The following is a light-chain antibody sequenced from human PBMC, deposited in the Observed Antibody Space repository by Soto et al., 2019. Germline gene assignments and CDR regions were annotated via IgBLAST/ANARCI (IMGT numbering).Light chain of an antibody. CDR2: DAS. V-gene: IGKV3-11*01. J-gene: IGKJ5*01. CDR1: QSVSSN. CDR3: QQRSNWPRT. Sequence: EIVVTQSPATLSLSPWQTAALFXRATQSVSSNLAWYQQKPGQAPSLLIYDASNRATGIPARFSGSGSGTDFTLTISSLEPEDFAVYYCQQRSNWPRTFGQGTRLEIK.